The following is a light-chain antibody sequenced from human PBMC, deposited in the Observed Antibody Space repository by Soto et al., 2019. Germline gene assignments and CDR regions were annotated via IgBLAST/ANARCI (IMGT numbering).Light chain of an antibody. CDR3: SSYISSNTPFV. CDR2: DVS. J-gene: IGLJ1*01. Sequence: QSVLTQPASVSGSPGQSITISCTGTTSDIGGYYFVSWYQQHQGKAPKLMIYDVSNRPSGVSNRFSGFKSGNTASLTISGLQSEDEADYYCSSYISSNTPFVFGTGTKLTVL. CDR1: TSDIGGYYF. V-gene: IGLV2-14*01.